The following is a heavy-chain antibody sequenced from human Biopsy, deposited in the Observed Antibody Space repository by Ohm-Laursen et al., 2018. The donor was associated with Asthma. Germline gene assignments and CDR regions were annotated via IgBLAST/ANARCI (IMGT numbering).Heavy chain of an antibody. J-gene: IGHJ6*02. V-gene: IGHV1-69*01. CDR2: LIPVLGTP. Sequence: SSVKVSCKASGDSFSNYAISWVRQAPGQGLEWMGGLIPVLGTPDHAQMFEGRVTITADESTSTAYMELSSLSSEDTAAYYCARGYSGSDRIVYYYSGLEVWGQGTTVTVSS. D-gene: IGHD5-12*01. CDR3: ARGYSGSDRIVYYYSGLEV. CDR1: GDSFSNYA.